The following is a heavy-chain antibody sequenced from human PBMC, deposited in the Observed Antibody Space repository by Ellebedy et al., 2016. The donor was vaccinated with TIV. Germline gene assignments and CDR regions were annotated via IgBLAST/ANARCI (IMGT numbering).Heavy chain of an antibody. CDR3: ASGRWLPLPGS. V-gene: IGHV4-59*01. Sequence: MPSETLSLTCTVSGGPISAFYWSWIRQPPGKGLEWIGYIHYTGSTNSNPSLKSRVTISVDTSKNQFSLKLSSVTAADTAVYYCASGRWLPLPGSWGQGTLVTVSS. CDR1: GGPISAFY. J-gene: IGHJ5*02. CDR2: IHYTGST. D-gene: IGHD5-24*01.